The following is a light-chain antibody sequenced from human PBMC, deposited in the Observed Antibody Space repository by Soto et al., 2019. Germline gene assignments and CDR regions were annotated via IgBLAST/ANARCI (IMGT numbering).Light chain of an antibody. Sequence: EIVLTQSPGTLSLSPGERATLSCRTSQSVSSHLAWYQQKPGQAPRLLIHDASSRATGTPARFSGSGSGTDFTLTISSLEPEDFAVYYCQQRNIWPPVTFGQGTRLEIK. CDR2: DAS. CDR3: QQRNIWPPVT. J-gene: IGKJ5*01. CDR1: QSVSSH. V-gene: IGKV3-11*01.